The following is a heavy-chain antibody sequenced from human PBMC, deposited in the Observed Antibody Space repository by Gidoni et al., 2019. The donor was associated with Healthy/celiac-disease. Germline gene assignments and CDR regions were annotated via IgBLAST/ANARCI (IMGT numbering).Heavy chain of an antibody. CDR3: ARGGRDYYGMDV. D-gene: IGHD1-26*01. J-gene: IGHJ6*02. V-gene: IGHV4-59*01. Sequence: QVQLQESGPGLVKPSETLSLTCTVSGGSISSYYCSWIRQPPGKGLEWIGYIYYSGSTNYNPSLKSRVTRSVDTSKNQFSLKLSSVTAADTAVYYCARGGRDYYGMDVWGQGTTVTVSS. CDR2: IYYSGST. CDR1: GGSISSYY.